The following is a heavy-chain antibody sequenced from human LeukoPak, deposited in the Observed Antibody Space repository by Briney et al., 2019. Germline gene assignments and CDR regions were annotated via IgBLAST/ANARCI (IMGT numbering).Heavy chain of an antibody. Sequence: SETLSLTCTVSGGSISSYYWSWIRQPPGKGLEWIGYIYYSGSTNYNPPLKSRVTISVDTSKNQFSLKLSSVTAADTAVYYCASSSWYGKLDYWGQGTLVTVSS. CDR2: IYYSGST. D-gene: IGHD6-13*01. CDR3: ASSSWYGKLDY. CDR1: GGSISSYY. V-gene: IGHV4-59*08. J-gene: IGHJ4*02.